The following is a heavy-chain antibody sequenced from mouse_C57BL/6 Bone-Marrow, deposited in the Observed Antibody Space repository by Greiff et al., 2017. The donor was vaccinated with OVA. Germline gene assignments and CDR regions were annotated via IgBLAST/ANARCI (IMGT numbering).Heavy chain of an antibody. D-gene: IGHD2-3*01. Sequence: VQLKESGGGLVQPKGSLKLSCAASGFSFNTYAMNWVRQAPGKGLEWVARIRSKSNNYATYYADSVKDRFTISRDDSESMLYLKMNNLKTEDTAMYDCVRHDVYWYFDVWGTGTTVTVSS. V-gene: IGHV10-1*01. CDR2: IRSKSNNYAT. CDR1: GFSFNTYA. CDR3: VRHDVYWYFDV. J-gene: IGHJ1*03.